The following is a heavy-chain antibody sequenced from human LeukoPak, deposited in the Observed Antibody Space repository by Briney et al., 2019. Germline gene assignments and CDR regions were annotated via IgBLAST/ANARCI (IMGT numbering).Heavy chain of an antibody. D-gene: IGHD2-21*02. V-gene: IGHV3-23*01. Sequence: GGSLRLSCAASGFTFSSYALSWVRQAPGKGLEWVSAISGGGESTYYADSVRGRFTISRDNSKDTMYLQVNSVRVEDTAVYYCAKLGVLVTATGPECWGRGTLVTVSS. CDR1: GFTFSSYA. CDR3: AKLGVLVTATGPEC. J-gene: IGHJ4*02. CDR2: ISGGGEST.